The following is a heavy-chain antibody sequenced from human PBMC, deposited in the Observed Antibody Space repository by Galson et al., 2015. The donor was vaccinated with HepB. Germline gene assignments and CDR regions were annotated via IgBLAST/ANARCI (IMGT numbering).Heavy chain of an antibody. D-gene: IGHD6-19*01. CDR2: TSYHGSNK. Sequence: SLRLSCAGSGFTFSRYAMHWVRQAPGKGLEWMAVTSYHGSNKYYADSVKGRFTISRDNSKNTLYLQMNSLTTEDTAVYYCAGGAQWPPDFDFWGQGTLVTVSS. J-gene: IGHJ4*02. CDR1: GFTFSRYA. V-gene: IGHV3-30*04. CDR3: AGGAQWPPDFDF.